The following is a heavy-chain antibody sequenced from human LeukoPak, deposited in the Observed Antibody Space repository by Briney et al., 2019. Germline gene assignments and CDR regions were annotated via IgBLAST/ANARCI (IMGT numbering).Heavy chain of an antibody. J-gene: IGHJ4*02. Sequence: SQSLSLTCVLSGDTVSSNSAGWNWIRHYPSRGLEWLGRTYYRSRWKNDYAVSVECRITITTATSKYNCSLQVSSLTPEDTVMYYCAAEGGTAEAAFDFWGQGTHVTVSS. V-gene: IGHV6-1*01. D-gene: IGHD6-19*01. CDR3: AAEGGTAEAAFDF. CDR2: TYYRSRWKN. CDR1: GDTVSSNSAG.